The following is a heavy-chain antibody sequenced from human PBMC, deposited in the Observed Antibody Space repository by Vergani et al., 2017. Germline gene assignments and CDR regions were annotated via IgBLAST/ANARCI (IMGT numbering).Heavy chain of an antibody. CDR2: INHSGST. CDR3: AIVITYYYDSSGYYVPYYYYGMDV. V-gene: IGHV4-34*01. D-gene: IGHD3-22*01. J-gene: IGHJ6*02. CDR1: GGSFSGYY. Sequence: QVQLQQWGAGLLKPSETLSLTCAVYGGSFSGYYWSWIRQPPGKGLEWIGEINHSGSTNYNPSLKSRVTISVDTSKNQFSLKLSFVTAADTAVYYCAIVITYYYDSSGYYVPYYYYGMDVWGQGTTVTVSS.